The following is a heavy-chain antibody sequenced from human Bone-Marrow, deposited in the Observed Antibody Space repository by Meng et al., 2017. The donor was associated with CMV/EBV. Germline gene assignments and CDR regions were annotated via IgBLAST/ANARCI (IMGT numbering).Heavy chain of an antibody. Sequence: ASVKVSCKASGYTFTSYDINWVRQATGQGLEWMGWMNPNWGNTGYAQKFQGRVTMTRNTSISTDYMELSSLRSEDTAVYYCARVYYDSSGYYAFSHWGQGTLVTVSS. CDR2: MNPNWGNT. D-gene: IGHD3-22*01. CDR1: GYTFTSYD. CDR3: ARVYYDSSGYYAFSH. V-gene: IGHV1-8*01. J-gene: IGHJ4*02.